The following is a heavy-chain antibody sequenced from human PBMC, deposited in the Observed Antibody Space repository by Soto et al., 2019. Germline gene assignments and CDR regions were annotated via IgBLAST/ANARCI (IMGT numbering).Heavy chain of an antibody. CDR2: IWYDGSNK. Sequence: QVQLVESGGGVVQPGRSLRLSCAASGFTFSSYGMHWVRQAPGKGLEWVAVIWYDGSNKYYADSVKGRFTISRDNSKNTLYLQMKSLRAEDTAVYYCARDGGYSSGWYDFQHWGQGTLVTVSS. V-gene: IGHV3-33*01. J-gene: IGHJ1*01. CDR1: GFTFSSYG. CDR3: ARDGGYSSGWYDFQH. D-gene: IGHD6-19*01.